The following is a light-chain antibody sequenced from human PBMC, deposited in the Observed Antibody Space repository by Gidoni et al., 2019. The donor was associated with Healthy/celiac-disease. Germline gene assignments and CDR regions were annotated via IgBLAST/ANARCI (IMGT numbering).Light chain of an antibody. CDR2: GAS. V-gene: IGKV3-20*01. CDR1: QSVSSSY. J-gene: IGKJ5*01. CDR3: QQYGSF. Sequence: EIVLTQSPGTLSLSTGERATLSCRASQSVSSSYLAWYQQKPGQAPRLLIYGASSRATGIPDRFSGSGSGTDFTLTISRLEPEDFAVYYCQQYGSFFGQGTRLEIK.